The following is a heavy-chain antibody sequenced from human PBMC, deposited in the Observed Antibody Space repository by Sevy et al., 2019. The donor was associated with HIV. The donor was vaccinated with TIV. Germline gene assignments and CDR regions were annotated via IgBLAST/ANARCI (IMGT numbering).Heavy chain of an antibody. CDR1: GYTFTSYG. V-gene: IGHV1-18*01. Sequence: ASVKVSCKASGYTFTSYGISWVRQAPGQWLEWMGWISAYNGNTNYAQKLQGRVTMTTDTSTSTAYMELTSLRSDDTAVYYSASHRMYYYDSSGYGAEYFQHWGQGTLVTVSS. CDR3: ASHRMYYYDSSGYGAEYFQH. D-gene: IGHD3-22*01. J-gene: IGHJ1*01. CDR2: ISAYNGNT.